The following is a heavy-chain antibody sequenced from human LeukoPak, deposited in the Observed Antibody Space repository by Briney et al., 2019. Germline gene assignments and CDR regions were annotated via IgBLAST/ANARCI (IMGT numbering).Heavy chain of an antibody. CDR2: INHSGST. Sequence: SETLSLTCAVYGGSFSGYYWSWIRQPPGKGLEWIGEINHSGSTNYNPSLKSRVTISVDTSKNQFSLKLSSVTAADTAVYYCPRITSGSYWGHDYWGQGTLVTVSS. CDR3: PRITSGSYWGHDY. V-gene: IGHV4-34*01. CDR1: GGSFSGYY. J-gene: IGHJ4*02. D-gene: IGHD1-26*01.